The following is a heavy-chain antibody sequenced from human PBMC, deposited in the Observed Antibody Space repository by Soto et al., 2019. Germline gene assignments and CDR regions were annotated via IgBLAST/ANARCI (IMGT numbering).Heavy chain of an antibody. Sequence: QVQLVQSGAEVKKPGSSVKVSCKASGGTFSNYAITWVRQAPGQGLEWLGRIIPIFGSANYAQKFQGRVTITADESTTTAYMELSSLRSDDTAVYYCAKDGGKDGYFRNWFDPWCQGTLVTVSS. CDR2: IIPIFGSA. CDR1: GGTFSNYA. V-gene: IGHV1-69*15. D-gene: IGHD5-12*01. CDR3: AKDGGKDGYFRNWFDP. J-gene: IGHJ5*02.